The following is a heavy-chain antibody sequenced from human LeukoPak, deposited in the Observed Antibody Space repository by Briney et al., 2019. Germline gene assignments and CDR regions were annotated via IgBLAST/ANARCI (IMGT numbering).Heavy chain of an antibody. CDR1: GFTFDDYA. CDR3: AKDLWELPFDY. V-gene: IGHV3-23*01. D-gene: IGHD1-26*01. J-gene: IGHJ4*02. Sequence: PGRSLRLSCAASGFTFDDYAMHWVRQAPGKGLEWVSAISGSGGSTYYADSVKGRFTISRDNSKNTLYLQMNSLRAEDTAVYYCAKDLWELPFDYWGQGTLVTVSS. CDR2: ISGSGGST.